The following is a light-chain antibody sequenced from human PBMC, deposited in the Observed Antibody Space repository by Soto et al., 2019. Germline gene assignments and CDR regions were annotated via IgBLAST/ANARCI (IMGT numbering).Light chain of an antibody. CDR2: EVS. J-gene: IGLJ1*01. V-gene: IGLV2-14*01. Sequence: QSVLTQPASVSGSPGQSITISCTGTSSDVGDYKYVSWYQQHPGKAPKLMIYEVSNRPSGVSNRFSGSKSGNTASLTISGLQAEDEADYYCNSYASSSTSVFGTGTKVTVL. CDR3: NSYASSSTSV. CDR1: SSDVGDYKY.